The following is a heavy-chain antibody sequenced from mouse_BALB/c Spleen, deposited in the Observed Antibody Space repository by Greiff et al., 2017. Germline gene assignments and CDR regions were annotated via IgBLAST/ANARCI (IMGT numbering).Heavy chain of an antibody. CDR3: ARKYDWYFDV. Sequence: VQLQQSGPGLVAPSQSLSITCTVSGFSLTSYGVHWVRQPPGKGLEWLGVIWAGGSTNYNSALMSRLSISKDNSKSQVFLKMNSLQTDDTAMYYCARKYDWYFDVWGAGTTVTVSS. V-gene: IGHV2-9*02. CDR2: IWAGGST. D-gene: IGHD2-14*01. CDR1: GFSLTSYG. J-gene: IGHJ1*01.